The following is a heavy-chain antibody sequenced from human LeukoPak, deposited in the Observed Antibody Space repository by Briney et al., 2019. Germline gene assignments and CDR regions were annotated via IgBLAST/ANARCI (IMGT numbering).Heavy chain of an antibody. CDR1: GFTFSSYA. Sequence: GGSLSLSCAASGFTFSSYAMSWVRQAPGKGLEWVSTISASGGNTYYADSVKGRFTISRDNSKNTLYLQMNSLRAEDTAVYYCAKNTVTVSGYYFDYWGQGTLVTVSS. J-gene: IGHJ4*02. V-gene: IGHV3-23*01. CDR2: ISASGGNT. CDR3: AKNTVTVSGYYFDY. D-gene: IGHD4-17*01.